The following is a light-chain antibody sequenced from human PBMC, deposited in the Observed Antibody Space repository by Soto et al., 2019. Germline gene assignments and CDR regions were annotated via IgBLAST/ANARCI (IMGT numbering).Light chain of an antibody. J-gene: IGKJ5*01. CDR2: GAS. V-gene: IGKV3-15*01. CDR3: QQYNNWPSIT. Sequence: EIVMTQSPATLSVSPGERATLSCRASQSVSSNLAWYQQKPGQAPRLLIYGASTRATGIPARFSGSGSGTEFTLTISSLQSADFAVYYCQQYNNWPSITFGRGTRLEIK. CDR1: QSVSSN.